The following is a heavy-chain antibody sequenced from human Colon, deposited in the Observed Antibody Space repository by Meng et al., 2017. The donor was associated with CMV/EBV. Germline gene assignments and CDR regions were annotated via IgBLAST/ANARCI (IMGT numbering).Heavy chain of an antibody. Sequence: ESLKISCAASGFTFSSYWMHWVRQAPGKGLVWVSRINSDGSITNYADSVKGRFTISRDNAKNTLYLQMNSLRAEDTAVYYCARATVQGINWFDPWGQGTPVTVSS. CDR2: INSDGSIT. CDR3: ARATVQGINWFDP. CDR1: GFTFSSYW. J-gene: IGHJ5*02. V-gene: IGHV3-74*01. D-gene: IGHD4-17*01.